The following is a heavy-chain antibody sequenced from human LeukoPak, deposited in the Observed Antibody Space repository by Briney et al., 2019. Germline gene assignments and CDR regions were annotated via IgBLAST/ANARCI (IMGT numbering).Heavy chain of an antibody. CDR1: GGSISSGGYY. Sequence: SQTLSLTCTVSGGSISSGGYYWSWIRQPPGKGLEWIGYIYHSGSTYYNPSLKSRVTISVDRSKNQFSLKLSSVTAADTAVYYCARQIEAYYYYMDVWGKGTTVTVSS. CDR3: ARQIEAYYYYMDV. CDR2: IYHSGST. V-gene: IGHV4-30-2*01. J-gene: IGHJ6*03.